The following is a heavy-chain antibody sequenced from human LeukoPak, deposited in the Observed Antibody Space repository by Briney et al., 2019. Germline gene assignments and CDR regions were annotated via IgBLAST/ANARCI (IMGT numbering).Heavy chain of an antibody. CDR3: ATYYYGSGSYYKNVNWFDP. V-gene: IGHV1-24*01. J-gene: IGHJ5*02. CDR2: FDPEDGET. D-gene: IGHD3-10*01. Sequence: ASVKVSCKVSGYTLTELSMHWVGQAPGKGLEWMGGFDPEDGETIYAQKFQGRVTMTEDTSTDTAYMELSSLRSEDTAVYYCATYYYGSGSYYKNVNWFDPWGQGTLVTVSS. CDR1: GYTLTELS.